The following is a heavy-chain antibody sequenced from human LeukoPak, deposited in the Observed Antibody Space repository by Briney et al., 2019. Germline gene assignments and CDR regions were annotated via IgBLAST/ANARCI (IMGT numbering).Heavy chain of an antibody. D-gene: IGHD4-17*01. Sequence: ASVTVSCKVSGYTLTELSMHWVRQAPGKGLEWRGGFDPEDGETIYAQKFQGRLTMTEDTSTDTAYMELSSLRSEDTAVYYCATHDYGDSPLEYWGQGTLVTVSS. V-gene: IGHV1-24*01. CDR2: FDPEDGET. J-gene: IGHJ4*02. CDR1: GYTLTELS. CDR3: ATHDYGDSPLEY.